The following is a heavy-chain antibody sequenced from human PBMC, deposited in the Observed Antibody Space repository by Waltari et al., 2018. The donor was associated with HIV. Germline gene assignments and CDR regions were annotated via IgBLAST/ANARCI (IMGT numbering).Heavy chain of an antibody. CDR2: ICDDGSNK. CDR3: ARRGVLTYYYTMDV. V-gene: IGHV3-33*01. J-gene: IGHJ6*02. Sequence: QVQLVASGGGVVQPGRSRRLSCAAPGLPFSIYGMHWVRQAPGKGLEWVAVICDDGSNKYYADSVKGRFSISRDNSKNTLYLQMNSLRAEDTAVYFCARRGVLTYYYTMDVWGQGTTVTVSS. D-gene: IGHD3-10*01. CDR1: GLPFSIYG.